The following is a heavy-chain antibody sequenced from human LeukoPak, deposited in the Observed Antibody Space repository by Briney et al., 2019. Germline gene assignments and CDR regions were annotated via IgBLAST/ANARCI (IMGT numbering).Heavy chain of an antibody. CDR3: AILPPRGVRGVPTDY. CDR2: ISGSGGST. V-gene: IGHV3-23*01. CDR1: GFTFSSYW. J-gene: IGHJ4*02. Sequence: GGSLRLSCAASGFTFSSYWMSWVRQAPGKGLEWVSAISGSGGSTYYADSVKGRFTISRDNSKNTLYLQMNSLRAEDTAVHYCAILPPRGVRGVPTDYWGQGTLVTVSS. D-gene: IGHD3-10*01.